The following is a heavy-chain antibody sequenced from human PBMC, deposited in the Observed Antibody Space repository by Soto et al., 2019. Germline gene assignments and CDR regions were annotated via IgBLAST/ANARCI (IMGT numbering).Heavy chain of an antibody. D-gene: IGHD2-15*01. Sequence: RQPPGKGLEWIGEINHSGSTNYNPSLKSRVTISVDTSKNQFSLKLSSVTAADTAVYYCARYLEAARFDYWGQGTLVTVSS. V-gene: IGHV4-34*01. CDR3: ARYLEAARFDY. J-gene: IGHJ4*02. CDR2: INHSGST.